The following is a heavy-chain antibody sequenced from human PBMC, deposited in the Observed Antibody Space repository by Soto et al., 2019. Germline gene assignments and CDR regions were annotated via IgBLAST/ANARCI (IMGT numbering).Heavy chain of an antibody. CDR1: GDSVSSNTAA. J-gene: IGHJ4*02. V-gene: IGHV6-1*01. D-gene: IGHD6-19*01. CDR2: TYYRSNWRH. Sequence: SQTLSLTCVISGDSVSSNTAAWNWIRSSPSRGLEWLGRTYYRSNWRHDYAVSVKRRITVNPDTSKNHFSLQLTSVTPDDTSVYYCARGVAGTGFDLWGPGTLVTVSS. CDR3: ARGVAGTGFDL.